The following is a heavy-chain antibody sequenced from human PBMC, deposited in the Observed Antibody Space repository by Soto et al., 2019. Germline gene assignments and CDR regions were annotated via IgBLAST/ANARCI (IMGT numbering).Heavy chain of an antibody. J-gene: IGHJ4*02. Sequence: SETLSLTCTVSGGSISSYYWSWIRQPPGKGLEWIGYIYYSGSTNYNPSLKSRVTISVDTSKNQFSLKLSSVTAADTAMYYCARYSGSSFDYWGQGTLVTVSS. V-gene: IGHV4-59*01. CDR1: GGSISSYY. CDR3: ARYSGSSFDY. D-gene: IGHD1-26*01. CDR2: IYYSGST.